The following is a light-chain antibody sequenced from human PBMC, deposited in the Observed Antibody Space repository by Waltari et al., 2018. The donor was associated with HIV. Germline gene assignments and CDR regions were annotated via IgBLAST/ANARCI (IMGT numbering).Light chain of an antibody. J-gene: IGLJ2*01. V-gene: IGLV2-18*02. CDR2: EVS. CDR1: SSDVGSYNL. Sequence: QSALTRPPSVSGSPGHSVTISCTGPSSDVGSYNLVSWYHQSPGTAPKLMVYEVSNRPSGVPERFSGSKSGNTASLTISWLQAEDEADYYCSSFTSSSTVVFGGGTKLTVL. CDR3: SSFTSSSTVV.